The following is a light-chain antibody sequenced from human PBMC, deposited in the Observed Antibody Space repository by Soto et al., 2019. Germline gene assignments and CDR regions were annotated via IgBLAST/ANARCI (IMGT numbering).Light chain of an antibody. J-gene: IGKJ5*01. CDR2: AAS. CDR3: QHLKSYPIT. V-gene: IGKV1-9*01. CDR1: QGISSY. Sequence: DIQLTQSPSFLSASVGDRVTITCRASQGISSYLAWYQQKPGKAPKLLIYAASTLQSGVPSRFSGSGSGTEFTLTISSLQPEDVATYYCQHLKSYPITFGQGTRLESK.